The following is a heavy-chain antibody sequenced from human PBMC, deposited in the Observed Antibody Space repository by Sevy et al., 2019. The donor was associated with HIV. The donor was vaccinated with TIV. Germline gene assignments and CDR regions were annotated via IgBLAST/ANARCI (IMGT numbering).Heavy chain of an antibody. CDR1: GFTFSSYW. Sequence: GGSLRLSCAASGFTFSSYWMHWVRQAPGKGLVWVSRISGDGSSTTYADSVRGRFTISRDNAKNTLYLQMNSLRAEDTAVYYCARDGRATRYFDYWGQGTLVTVSS. D-gene: IGHD1-1*01. CDR3: ARDGRATRYFDY. J-gene: IGHJ4*02. V-gene: IGHV3-74*01. CDR2: ISGDGSST.